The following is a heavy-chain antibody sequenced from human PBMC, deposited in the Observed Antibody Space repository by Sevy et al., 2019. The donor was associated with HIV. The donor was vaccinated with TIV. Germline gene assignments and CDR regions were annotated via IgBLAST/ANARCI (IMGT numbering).Heavy chain of an antibody. CDR3: ARGTRMIVVVAHFDY. CDR1: GFTFSDYY. D-gene: IGHD3-22*01. Sequence: GGSLRLSCAASGFTFSDYYMSWIRQAPGKGLEWVSYISSSGSTIYYADSVKGRFTISRDNAKNSLYLQMNSLRAEDTAVYYCARGTRMIVVVAHFDYWGQGTLVTVSS. CDR2: ISSSGSTI. J-gene: IGHJ4*02. V-gene: IGHV3-11*01.